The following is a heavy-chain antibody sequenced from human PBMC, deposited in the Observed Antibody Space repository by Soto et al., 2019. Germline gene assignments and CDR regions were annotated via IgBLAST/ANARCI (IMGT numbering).Heavy chain of an antibody. D-gene: IGHD2-15*01. Sequence: QVQLVQSGAEVKKPGSSVKVSCKASGGTFSTYGFSWVRQAPGQGLEWMGGIIPFFGVTNYAHTFQGRLNLTADTPTTTAYRELRSVSFGNTAVYYCARDYPRHSVALPPFYHSHRAVGARGTTVPFPS. CDR2: IIPFFGVT. CDR3: ARDYPRHSVALPPFYHSHRAV. CDR1: GGTFSTYG. J-gene: IGHJ6*03. V-gene: IGHV1-69*17.